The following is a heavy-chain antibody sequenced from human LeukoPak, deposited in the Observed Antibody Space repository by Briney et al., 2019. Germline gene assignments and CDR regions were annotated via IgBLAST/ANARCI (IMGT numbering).Heavy chain of an antibody. D-gene: IGHD2-2*02. J-gene: IGHJ5*02. CDR1: GFTFSSYA. CDR2: ISGSGGST. CDR3: AKSVVPAAIWNWFDP. Sequence: GGSLRLSCAASGFTFSSYAMSWVRQAPGKGLEWVSAISGSGGSTYYADSVKGRFTISRDNSKNALYLQMNSLRAEDTAVYYCAKSVVPAAIWNWFDPWGQGTLVTVSS. V-gene: IGHV3-23*01.